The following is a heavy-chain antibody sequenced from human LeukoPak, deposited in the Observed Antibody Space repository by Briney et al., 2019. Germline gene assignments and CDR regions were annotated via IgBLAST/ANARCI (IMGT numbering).Heavy chain of an antibody. D-gene: IGHD6-13*01. V-gene: IGHV1-69*04. CDR3: ARELLGYSSDY. J-gene: IGHJ4*02. Sequence: GASVKVSCKASGGTFSSYAISWVRQAPGQGLEWMGRIIPILGIANYAQKFQGRVTITADKSTSTAYMELSSLRSEDTAVYYCARELLGYSSDYWGQGTLVTVSP. CDR1: GGTFSSYA. CDR2: IIPILGIA.